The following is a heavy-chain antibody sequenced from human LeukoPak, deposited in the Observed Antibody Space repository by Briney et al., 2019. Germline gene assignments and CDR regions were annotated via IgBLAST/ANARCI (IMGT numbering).Heavy chain of an antibody. CDR2: INHSGST. CDR1: GGSFSGYY. V-gene: IGHV4-34*01. CDR3: ARVGDSGGFDP. D-gene: IGHD2-21*01. Sequence: SETLSLTCAVYGGSFSGYYWSWIRQPPGKGLEWIGEINHSGSTNYDPSLKSRVTISVDTSKNQFSLKLSSVTAADTAVYYCARVGDSGGFDPWGQGTLVAVSS. J-gene: IGHJ5*02.